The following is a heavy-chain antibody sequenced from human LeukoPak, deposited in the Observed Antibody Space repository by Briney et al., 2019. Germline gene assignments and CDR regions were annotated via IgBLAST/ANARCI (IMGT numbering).Heavy chain of an antibody. Sequence: GRSLRLSCAASGFTFSSYAMHWVRQAPGKGLEWVAVISYDGSNKYYADSVKGRFTISGDNSKNTLYLQMNSLRAEDTAVYYCAREYSGYDYGMDVWGKGTTVTVSS. CDR3: AREYSGYDYGMDV. V-gene: IGHV3-30*04. CDR1: GFTFSSYA. CDR2: ISYDGSNK. J-gene: IGHJ6*04. D-gene: IGHD1-26*01.